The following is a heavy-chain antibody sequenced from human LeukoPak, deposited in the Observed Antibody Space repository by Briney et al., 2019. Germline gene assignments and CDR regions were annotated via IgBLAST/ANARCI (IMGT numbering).Heavy chain of an antibody. CDR1: GGSFSGYY. J-gene: IGHJ4*02. CDR2: INHSGST. D-gene: IGHD3-3*01. V-gene: IGHV4-34*01. CDR3: ARGSRITIFGVPIKGGFDY. Sequence: SETLSLTCAVYGGSFSGYYWSWIRQPPGKGLEWIGEINHSGSTNYNPSLKSRVTISVDTSKNQFSLKLSSVTAADTAVYYCARGSRITIFGVPIKGGFDYWGQGTLVTVSS.